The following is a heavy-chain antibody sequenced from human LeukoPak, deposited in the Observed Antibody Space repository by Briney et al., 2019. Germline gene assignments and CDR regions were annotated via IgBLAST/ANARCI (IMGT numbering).Heavy chain of an antibody. CDR2: ISAAGDMT. CDR3: AIVGSYSSSWGLDY. D-gene: IGHD6-13*01. J-gene: IGHJ4*02. Sequence: GGSLRLSCAASGFTFSSYDMSWVRQAPGMGLEWVSGISAAGDMTYYADSVKGRFTISRDNFKNTLYLQTNSLRAEDTAVYYCAIVGSYSSSWGLDYWGQGTLVTVSS. CDR1: GFTFSSYD. V-gene: IGHV3-23*01.